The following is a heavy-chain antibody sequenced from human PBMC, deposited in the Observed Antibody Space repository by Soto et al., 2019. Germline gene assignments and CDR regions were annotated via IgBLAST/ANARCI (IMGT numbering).Heavy chain of an antibody. CDR1: GFTFSSYA. D-gene: IGHD3-9*01. V-gene: IGHV3-23*01. J-gene: IGHJ4*02. CDR2: ISGSGGST. Sequence: GGSLRLSCAASGFTFSSYAMSWVRQAPGKGLEWVSAISGSGGSTYYADSVKGRFTISRDNSKNTLYLQMNSLRAEDTAVYYCAIDDILTGYYRGIFDYWGQGTLVTVSS. CDR3: AIDDILTGYYRGIFDY.